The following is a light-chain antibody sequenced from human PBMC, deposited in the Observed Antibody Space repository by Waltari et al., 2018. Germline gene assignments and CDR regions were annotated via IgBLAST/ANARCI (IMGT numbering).Light chain of an antibody. J-gene: IGLJ3*02. CDR2: EVS. Sequence: QSALTQLPSASGSPGQSVTISCTGTSSDVGAYNYVSWYQQHPGKAPNLWVYEVSKRPSGVPDRLSGSKSGNTASLIIAGLQAEDEADYYCSSYRGGITWVFGGGTKLTVL. CDR3: SSYRGGITWV. V-gene: IGLV2-8*01. CDR1: SSDVGAYNY.